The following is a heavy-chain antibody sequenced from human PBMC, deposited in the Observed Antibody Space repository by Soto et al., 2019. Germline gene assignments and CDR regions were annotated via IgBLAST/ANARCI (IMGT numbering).Heavy chain of an antibody. V-gene: IGHV3-9*01. CDR2: ISWNSGSI. J-gene: IGHJ4*02. CDR3: AKGGGAHGGWHTPDFDY. D-gene: IGHD6-19*01. Sequence: GGSLRLSCAASGFTFDDYAMHWVRQAPGKGLEWVSGISWNSGSIGYADSVKGRFTISRDNAKNSLYLQMNSLRAEDTALYYCAKGGGAHGGWHTPDFDYWGQGTLVTVSS. CDR1: GFTFDDYA.